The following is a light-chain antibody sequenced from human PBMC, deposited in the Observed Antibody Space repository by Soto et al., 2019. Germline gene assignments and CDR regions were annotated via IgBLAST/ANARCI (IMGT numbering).Light chain of an antibody. V-gene: IGKV3-20*01. CDR2: GAS. Sequence: ESVLTQSPGTLSLSPGERATLSCRASQSVSSSYLAWYQQKPGQAPRLLIYGASSRATGIPDRFSGSGSGTDFTLTISRLEPEDFAVYYCQQYDSSLRTFGQGTKVDIK. CDR1: QSVSSSY. J-gene: IGKJ1*01. CDR3: QQYDSSLRT.